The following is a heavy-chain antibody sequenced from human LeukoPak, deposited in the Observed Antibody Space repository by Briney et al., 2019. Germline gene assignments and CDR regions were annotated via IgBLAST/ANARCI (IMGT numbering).Heavy chain of an antibody. V-gene: IGHV3-13*01. CDR2: IGTAGDT. J-gene: IGHJ6*02. CDR1: GFTFSSYD. D-gene: IGHD3-3*01. CDR3: ARGPGVLEWLYRGGNYYYGMDV. Sequence: GGSLRLSCAASGFTFSSYDMHLVRQATGKGLEWVSAIGTAGDTYYPGSVKGRFTISRENAKNSLYLQMNSLRAGDTAVYYCARGPGVLEWLYRGGNYYYGMDVWGQGTTVTVSS.